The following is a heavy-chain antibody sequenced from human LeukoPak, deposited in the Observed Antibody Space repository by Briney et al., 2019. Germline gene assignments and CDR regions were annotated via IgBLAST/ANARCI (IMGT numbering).Heavy chain of an antibody. D-gene: IGHD4-11*01. Sequence: PSETLSLTCTVSGGSISGFYWSWLRQPPGKGLEWIGYIHYSGRTNYNPSLKSRVTISVDTSKNQFSLKLNSVTAADTAVYYCARQDNDYPYYFDYWGQGTLVTVSS. CDR2: IHYSGRT. CDR1: GGSISGFY. CDR3: ARQDNDYPYYFDY. J-gene: IGHJ4*02. V-gene: IGHV4-59*08.